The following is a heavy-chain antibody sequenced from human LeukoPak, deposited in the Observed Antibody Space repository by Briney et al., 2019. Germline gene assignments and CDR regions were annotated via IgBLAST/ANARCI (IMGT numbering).Heavy chain of an antibody. J-gene: IGHJ4*02. CDR1: GDSISLSFYY. V-gene: IGHV4-39*07. D-gene: IGHD1-1*01. CDR3: ARTSSYSLRPTTDY. CDR2: VYYSGTT. Sequence: SETLSLTCSVSGDSISLSFYYWGWIRQPPGKALEWIGSVYYSGTTSYNPSLKSRVTISVDMSKNHFSLRLRSVTAADTAMYYCARTSSYSLRPTTDYWGQGTLVTVSS.